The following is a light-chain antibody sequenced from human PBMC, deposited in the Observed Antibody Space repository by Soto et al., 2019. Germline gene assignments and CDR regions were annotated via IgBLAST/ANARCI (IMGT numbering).Light chain of an antibody. CDR3: SPQTRRSPYV. J-gene: IGLJ1*01. V-gene: IGLV2-14*01. CDR2: DVS. CDR1: SSEVGGYNY. Sequence: QSALHQPASVSGSPGQAITLSFTGTSSEVGGYNYVSWYQQHPGKDPKLRIYDVSTRPSGVSNGFSGSKSGNTASLTISGLQAEDVADYSCSPQTRRSPYVCGIGTKLNLL.